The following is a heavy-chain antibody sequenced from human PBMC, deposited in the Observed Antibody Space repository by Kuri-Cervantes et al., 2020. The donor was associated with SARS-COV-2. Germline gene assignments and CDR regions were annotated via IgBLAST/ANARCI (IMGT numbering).Heavy chain of an antibody. V-gene: IGHV3-48*02. CDR1: GFTFSSYS. CDR3: ARSKVGATTSYFDY. Sequence: GESLKISCAASGFTFSSYSMNWVRQAPGKGLEWVSYISSSSSTIYYADSVKGRFTISRDNAKNSLYLQMNSLRDEDTAVYYCARSKVGATTSYFDYWGQGTLVTVSS. D-gene: IGHD1-26*01. CDR2: ISSSSSTI. J-gene: IGHJ4*02.